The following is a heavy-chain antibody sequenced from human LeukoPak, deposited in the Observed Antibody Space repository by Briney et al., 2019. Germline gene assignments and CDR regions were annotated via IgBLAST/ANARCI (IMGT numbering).Heavy chain of an antibody. CDR3: ARDREQWLSLWHFDY. CDR2: ISSSGSTI. D-gene: IGHD6-19*01. V-gene: IGHV3-48*03. CDR1: GFTFSSYE. Sequence: GGSLRLSCAASGFTFSSYEMNWVRQAPGKGLEWVSYISSSGSTIYYADSVKGRFTISRDNAKNSLYLQMNSLRAEDTAVYYCARDREQWLSLWHFDYWGQGTLVTVSS. J-gene: IGHJ4*02.